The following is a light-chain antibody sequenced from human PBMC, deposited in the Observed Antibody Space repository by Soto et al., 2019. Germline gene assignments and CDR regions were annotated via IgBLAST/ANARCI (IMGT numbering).Light chain of an antibody. V-gene: IGKV1-5*01. J-gene: IGKJ1*01. CDR1: QSISSW. CDR3: QQYNSYST. Sequence: IQMTQSHSTLSSSVGDRVTITFRASQSISSWLAWYQQKPGKDPKILIYDASSLESGVPSRFSGSGSGTEFTLTISSLQPDDFATYYCQQYNSYSTFGQGTKVDI. CDR2: DAS.